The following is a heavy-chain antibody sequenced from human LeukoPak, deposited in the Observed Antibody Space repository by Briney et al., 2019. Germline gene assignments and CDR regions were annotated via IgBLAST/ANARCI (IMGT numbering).Heavy chain of an antibody. J-gene: IGHJ4*02. CDR1: GDSISSYY. D-gene: IGHD3-22*01. V-gene: IGHV4-4*07. CDR3: ARDQGSGWYYFDY. Sequence: PSETLSLTCTVSGDSISSYYWSWIRQPAGKGLEWIGRIYISGSTKYNPSLKSRVTMSVDTSKNHFSLKLRAVTAADTAVYYCARDQGSGWYYFDYWGQGSLVTVSS. CDR2: IYISGST.